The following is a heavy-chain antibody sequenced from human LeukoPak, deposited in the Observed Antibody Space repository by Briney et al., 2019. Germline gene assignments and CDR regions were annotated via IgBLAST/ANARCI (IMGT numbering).Heavy chain of an antibody. CDR1: GGTLSNYI. CDR2: IIPVFGTA. V-gene: IGHV1-69*13. D-gene: IGHD2-2*01. CDR3: ARMPRGPDV. J-gene: IGHJ6*04. Sequence: SVKVSCKTSGGTLSNYILSWVRQARGQGLEWMGGIIPVFGTANYAQKFQDRVTITADESTNTVYMELSNLRSEDTAVYYCARMPRGPDVWGKGTTVTVSS.